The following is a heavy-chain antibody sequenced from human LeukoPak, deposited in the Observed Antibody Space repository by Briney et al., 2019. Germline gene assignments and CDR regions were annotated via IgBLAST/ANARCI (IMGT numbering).Heavy chain of an antibody. CDR3: ARGLFDGP. V-gene: IGHV4-34*01. J-gene: IGHJ5*02. CDR2: INHSGST. CDR1: GGSFSGYY. Sequence: SETLSLTCAVYGGSFSGYYWSWIRQPPGKGLEWIGEINHSGSTNYNPSLKSRVTISVDTSKNQFSLKLSSVTAADTAVYYCARGLFDGPWGQGTLVTVSP. D-gene: IGHD3-9*01.